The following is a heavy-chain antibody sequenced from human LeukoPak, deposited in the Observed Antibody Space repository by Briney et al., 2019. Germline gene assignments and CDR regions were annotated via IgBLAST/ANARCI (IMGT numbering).Heavy chain of an antibody. CDR2: IWYDGSNK. CDR1: GLTFSSYG. V-gene: IGHV3-33*01. J-gene: IGHJ4*02. CDR3: ARDRHSSGYYGYFDY. D-gene: IGHD3-22*01. Sequence: GGSLRLSCAASGLTFSSYGMHWVRQAPGKGLEWVTAIWYDGSNKYCADSVKGRFTISRDNSKNTLYLQMKSLRAEDTAVYYCARDRHSSGYYGYFDYWGQGTLVTVSS.